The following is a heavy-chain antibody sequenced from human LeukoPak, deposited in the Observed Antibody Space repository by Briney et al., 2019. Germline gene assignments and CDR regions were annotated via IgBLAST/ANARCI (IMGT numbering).Heavy chain of an antibody. CDR2: IKEDGSEK. D-gene: IGHD6-19*01. J-gene: IGHJ4*02. Sequence: GGSLRLSCTTSGFTFGDFAMSWFRQAPGKGLEWVANIKEDGSEKYYVDSVKGRFTISRDNAKNSLYLQMNSLRAEDTAVYYCARGGKYSSGSYWGQGTLVTVSS. CDR1: GFTFGDFA. V-gene: IGHV3-7*01. CDR3: ARGGKYSSGSY.